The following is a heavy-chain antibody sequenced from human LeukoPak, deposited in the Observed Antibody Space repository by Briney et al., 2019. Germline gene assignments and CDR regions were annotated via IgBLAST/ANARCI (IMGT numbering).Heavy chain of an antibody. CDR1: GGSISSSSYY. CDR2: IYYSGST. V-gene: IGHV4-39*01. D-gene: IGHD5-18*01. CDR3: AGIRGYSYGYPDAFDI. Sequence: SETLSLTCTVSGGSISSSSYYWGWIRQPPGTGLERIGSIYYSGSTYYNPSLKSRVTISVDTSKNQFSLKLSSVTAADTAVYYCAGIRGYSYGYPDAFDIWGQGTLVTVSS. J-gene: IGHJ3*02.